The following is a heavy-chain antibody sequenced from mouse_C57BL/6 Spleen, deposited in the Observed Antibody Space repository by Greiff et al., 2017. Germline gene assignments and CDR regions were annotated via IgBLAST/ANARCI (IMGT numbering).Heavy chain of an antibody. D-gene: IGHD2-5*01. Sequence: VQLQESGPGLVQPSQRLSITCTVSGFSLTSYGVHWVRQPPGKGLEWLGVIWRGGSTDYNAAFISRLSISKDNTKGQVFFKMNSLQADDTAIYYCAIGSNYVGYSMDYWGQGTSVTVSS. CDR3: AIGSNYVGYSMDY. V-gene: IGHV2-4*01. CDR1: GFSLTSYG. J-gene: IGHJ4*01. CDR2: IWRGGST.